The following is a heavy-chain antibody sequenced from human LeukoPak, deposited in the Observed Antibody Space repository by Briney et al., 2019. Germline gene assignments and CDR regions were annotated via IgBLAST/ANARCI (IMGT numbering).Heavy chain of an antibody. Sequence: GGSLRLSCAASGFTFSDYYMSWIRQAPGKGLEWVSAISGSGGSTYYADSVRGRFTISRDNSKNTLYLQMNSLRAEDTAVYYCARRAGAYSHPYDYWGQGTLVTVSS. J-gene: IGHJ4*02. D-gene: IGHD4/OR15-4a*01. V-gene: IGHV3-23*01. CDR2: ISGSGGST. CDR1: GFTFSDYY. CDR3: ARRAGAYSHPYDY.